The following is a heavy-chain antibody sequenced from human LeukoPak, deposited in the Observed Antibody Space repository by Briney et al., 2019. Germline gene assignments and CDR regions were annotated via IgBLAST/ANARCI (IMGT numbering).Heavy chain of an antibody. CDR1: GLTFRSYA. CDR2: ISYDGSNK. D-gene: IGHD3-22*01. Sequence: GGSLRLSCAASGLTFRSYAMHWVRQAPGKGLEWVAVISYDGSNKYYADSVKGRFTISRDNSKNTLYLQMNSLRAEDAAVYYCASLFYPHYDSSGANDYWGQGTLVTVSS. V-gene: IGHV3-30-3*01. J-gene: IGHJ4*02. CDR3: ASLFYPHYDSSGANDY.